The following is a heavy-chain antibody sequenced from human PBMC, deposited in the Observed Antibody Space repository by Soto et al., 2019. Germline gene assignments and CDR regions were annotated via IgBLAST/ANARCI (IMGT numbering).Heavy chain of an antibody. CDR2: ISWNGGRM. CDR1: GFTFDDYA. CDR3: SKEVPRRPQSTSYYNMDV. J-gene: IGHJ6*03. D-gene: IGHD2-2*01. V-gene: IGHV3-9*01. Sequence: EVQLVESGGGLVQAGTSLRLSCAASGFTFDDYAMHWVRQAPGKGLEWVSGISWNGGRMDYADSVRGRFAISRDYAKNSLYLQTNSLRAEDTALYFCSKEVPRRPQSTSYYNMDVWGKGTTVTVSS.